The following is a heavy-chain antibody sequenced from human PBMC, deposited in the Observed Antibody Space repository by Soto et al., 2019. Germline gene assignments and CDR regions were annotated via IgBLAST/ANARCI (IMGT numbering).Heavy chain of an antibody. J-gene: IGHJ4*02. D-gene: IGHD3-3*01. V-gene: IGHV3-30*18. CDR2: ISDDGSDK. CDR1: GFTFSTYG. Sequence: GGSLRLSCAASGFTFSTYGMHWVRQAPGKGLEWVAFISDDGSDKYYGDSVKGRFTVSRDNSQNTLYLQMNSLRAEDTAVYYCAKQYFYENPPYFDYWGKGTPVTVSS. CDR3: AKQYFYENPPYFDY.